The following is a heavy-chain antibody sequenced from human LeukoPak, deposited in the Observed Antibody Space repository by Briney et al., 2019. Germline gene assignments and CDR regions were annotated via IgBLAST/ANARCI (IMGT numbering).Heavy chain of an antibody. Sequence: GRSLRLSCAASGFTFSSYGMHWVRQAPGKGLEWVAVISYDGSNKYYADSVKGRFTISRDNSKNTLYLQMNSLRAEDTAVYYCARDFSISGWYAFDYWGQGTLVTVSS. CDR3: ARDFSISGWYAFDY. J-gene: IGHJ4*02. CDR1: GFTFSSYG. D-gene: IGHD6-19*01. CDR2: ISYDGSNK. V-gene: IGHV3-30*03.